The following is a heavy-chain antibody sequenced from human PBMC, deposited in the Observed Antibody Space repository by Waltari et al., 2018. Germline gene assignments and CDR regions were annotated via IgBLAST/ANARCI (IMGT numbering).Heavy chain of an antibody. V-gene: IGHV4-59*01. Sequence: QVQLQESGPGLMKPSETLSLSCTVSGASLTTYYWSWIRQPPGKGLEYIGYIHDSGDTNYRPSPRSRVSRSMDTSKNQFSLKVSSVTAADSAVYYCARVHGSESPLSWGTDVWGQGTAVTVSS. CDR1: GASLTTYY. J-gene: IGHJ6*02. CDR3: ARVHGSESPLSWGTDV. CDR2: IHDSGDT.